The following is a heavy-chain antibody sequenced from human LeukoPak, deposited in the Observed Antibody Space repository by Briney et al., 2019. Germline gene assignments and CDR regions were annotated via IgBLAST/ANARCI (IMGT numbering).Heavy chain of an antibody. CDR2: ISSSSNTI. J-gene: IGHJ4*02. CDR3: ARGFRGSGSYYRYYFDY. CDR1: GFTFSSYS. D-gene: IGHD3-10*01. Sequence: GGSLRLSCAASGFTFSSYSMNWVRQAPGKGLEWVSYISSSSNTIHYAESVKGRFTISRDNAKNSLYLQMNSLRAEDTAVYYCARGFRGSGSYYRYYFDYWGQGTLVTVSS. V-gene: IGHV3-48*01.